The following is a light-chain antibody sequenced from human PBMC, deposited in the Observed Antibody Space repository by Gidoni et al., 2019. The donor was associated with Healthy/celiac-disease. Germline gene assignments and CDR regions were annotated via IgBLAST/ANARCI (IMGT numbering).Light chain of an antibody. J-gene: IGLJ2*01. CDR3: QAWDSSTAV. Sequence: SYELTQPPSVAVSPGQTASITCSGDKLGDKYACWYQQKPGQSPVLVIYQDSKRPSGIPERFSCSNSGNTATLTISGTQAMDEADSYCQAWDSSTAVFGGGTKLTVL. CDR1: KLGDKY. CDR2: QDS. V-gene: IGLV3-1*01.